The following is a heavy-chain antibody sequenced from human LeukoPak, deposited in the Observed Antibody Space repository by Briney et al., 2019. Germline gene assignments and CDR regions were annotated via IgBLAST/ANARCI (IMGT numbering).Heavy chain of an antibody. J-gene: IGHJ4*02. CDR2: ISYDGSNK. V-gene: IGHV3-30-3*01. CDR1: GFTFSSYA. Sequence: QPGGSLRLSCAASGFTFSSYAMHWVRQAPGKGLEWVAVISYDGSNKYYADSVKGRFTISRDNSKNTLYLQMNSLRAEDTAVYYCARDREVITMVRGALTPPPNYYFDYWGQGTLVTVSS. CDR3: ARDREVITMVRGALTPPPNYYFDY. D-gene: IGHD3-10*01.